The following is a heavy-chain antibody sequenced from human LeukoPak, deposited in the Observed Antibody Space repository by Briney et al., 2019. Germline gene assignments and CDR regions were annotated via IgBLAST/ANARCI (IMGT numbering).Heavy chain of an antibody. CDR3: ARHGGDSGSYPLFDY. Sequence: SETLSLTCTVSGGSISSYYWSWIRQPPGKGLEWIGYIYYSGSTNYNPSLKSRVTISVDTSKNQFSLKLSSVTAADTAVYYCARHGGDSGSYPLFDYWGQGTLVTVPS. CDR2: IYYSGST. CDR1: GGSISSYY. V-gene: IGHV4-59*08. D-gene: IGHD1-26*01. J-gene: IGHJ4*02.